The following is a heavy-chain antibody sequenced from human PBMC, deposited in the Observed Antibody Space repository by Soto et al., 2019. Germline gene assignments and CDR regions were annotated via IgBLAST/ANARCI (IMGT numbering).Heavy chain of an antibody. J-gene: IGHJ4*02. V-gene: IGHV1-69*02. Sequence: QVQLVQSGAEVKKPGSSVKVSCKASGGTFSSYTISWVRQAPGQGLEWMGRIIPILGIANYAQKFQGRVTITADKATSTAYMELSSLRSEDTAVYYCASTPPHGYCSGGSCYPGVVGELDYWGQGTLVTVSS. CDR1: GGTFSSYT. D-gene: IGHD2-15*01. CDR3: ASTPPHGYCSGGSCYPGVVGELDY. CDR2: IIPILGIA.